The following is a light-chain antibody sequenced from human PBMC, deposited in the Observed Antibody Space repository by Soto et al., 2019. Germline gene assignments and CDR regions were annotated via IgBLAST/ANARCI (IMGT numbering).Light chain of an antibody. CDR2: EVT. J-gene: IGLJ2*01. V-gene: IGLV2-18*02. Sequence: QSALTQPPSVSGSPGQSVTISCTGTSSDVGSYNRVSWYQQPPGTAPKLMIYEVTHRPSGVPDRFSGSKSGNTASLTISGLQAEDEADYYCSSYTSSSTLVVFGGGTKLTVL. CDR1: SSDVGSYNR. CDR3: SSYTSSSTLVV.